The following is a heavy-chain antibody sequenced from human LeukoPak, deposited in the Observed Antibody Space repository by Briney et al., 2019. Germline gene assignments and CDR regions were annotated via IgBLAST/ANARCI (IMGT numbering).Heavy chain of an antibody. CDR2: LYTSGST. V-gene: IGHV4-4*07. Sequence: SETLCLTCSVSGGSISSYYWSWIRQPAGKGLEWIGRLYTSGSTNYNPSLKSRVTMSVDTSKNQFSLKLSSVTAADTSVYYCARDGGVGAQYYFDYWGQGTLVTVSS. CDR3: ARDGGVGAQYYFDY. J-gene: IGHJ4*02. D-gene: IGHD1-26*01. CDR1: GGSISSYY.